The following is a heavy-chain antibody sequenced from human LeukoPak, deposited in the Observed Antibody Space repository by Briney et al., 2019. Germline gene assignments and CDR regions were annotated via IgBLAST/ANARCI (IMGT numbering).Heavy chain of an antibody. J-gene: IGHJ5*02. D-gene: IGHD3-10*01. CDR3: AGRLTMVRGVIIRGIWFDP. CDR1: GFTFSSYA. Sequence: GGSLRLSCAASGFTFSSYAMSWVRQAPGKGLEWVSAISGSGGSTYYADSVKGRFTISRDNSKNTLYLQMNSLRAEDTAVYYCAGRLTMVRGVIIRGIWFDPWGQGTLVTVSS. V-gene: IGHV3-23*01. CDR2: ISGSGGST.